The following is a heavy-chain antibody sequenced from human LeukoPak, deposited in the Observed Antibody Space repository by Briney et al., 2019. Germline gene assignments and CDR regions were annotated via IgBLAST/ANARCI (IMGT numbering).Heavy chain of an antibody. Sequence: SETLSLTCNVSGGSISGSSYYWAWIRQPPGKGLEWIGSIYYSGSTYYNPSLKSRLTISVDTSKNQFSLKLNSVTAADTVVYYCANNDSSWYYFDSWGQGYLVTVSS. CDR3: ANNDSSWYYFDS. V-gene: IGHV4-39*01. D-gene: IGHD6-13*01. CDR1: GGSISGSSYY. CDR2: IYYSGST. J-gene: IGHJ4*02.